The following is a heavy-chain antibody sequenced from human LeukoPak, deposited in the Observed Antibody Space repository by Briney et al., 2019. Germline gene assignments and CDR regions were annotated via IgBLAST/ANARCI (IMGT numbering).Heavy chain of an antibody. Sequence: SETLSLTCTVSGGSISSSSYYWGWIRQPPGKGLEWIGEINHSGSTNYNPSLKSRVTISVDTSKNQFSLKLSSVTAADTAVYYCARQGPDCSSTSCVIAEAFDIWGQGTMVTVSS. CDR3: ARQGPDCSSTSCVIAEAFDI. J-gene: IGHJ3*02. CDR1: GGSISSSSYY. D-gene: IGHD2-2*01. CDR2: INHSGST. V-gene: IGHV4-39*01.